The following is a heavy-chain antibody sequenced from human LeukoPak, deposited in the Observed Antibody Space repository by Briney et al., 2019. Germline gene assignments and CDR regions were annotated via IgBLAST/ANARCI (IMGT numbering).Heavy chain of an antibody. CDR2: ISGSGGST. D-gene: IGHD6-13*01. CDR1: GFTFSSYA. J-gene: IGHJ4*02. Sequence: PGGSLRLSCAASGFTFSSYAMSWVRQAPGKGLEWVSAISGSGGSTYYADSVKGRFTISRDNSKNTLYLQMNSLRAEDTAVYYCAGILDSSRKPPNEDYWGQGTLVTVSS. CDR3: AGILDSSRKPPNEDY. V-gene: IGHV3-23*01.